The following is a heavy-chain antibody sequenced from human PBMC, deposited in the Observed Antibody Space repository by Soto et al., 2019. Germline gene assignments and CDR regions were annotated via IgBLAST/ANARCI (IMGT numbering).Heavy chain of an antibody. J-gene: IGHJ4*02. Sequence: SVKVSCKASGGTFSSYTISWVRQAPGQGLEWMGRIIPILGIANYAQKFQGRVTITADKSTSTAYMELSSLRSEDTAVYYCARDKFVYYDSSSYYTFDYWGQGTLVTVSS. V-gene: IGHV1-69*04. CDR3: ARDKFVYYDSSSYYTFDY. D-gene: IGHD3-22*01. CDR1: GGTFSSYT. CDR2: IIPILGIA.